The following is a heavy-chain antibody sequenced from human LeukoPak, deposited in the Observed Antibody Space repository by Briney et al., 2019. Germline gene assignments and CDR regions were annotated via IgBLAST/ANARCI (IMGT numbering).Heavy chain of an antibody. CDR2: IYYSGST. D-gene: IGHD2-15*01. CDR1: GGSISNSSYY. CDR3: NINCSGGSCYRDY. V-gene: IGHV4-39*07. Sequence: PSETLSLTCTVSGGSISNSSYYWGWIRQPPGKGLEWIGSIYYSGSTYYNPSLKSRVTISVDTSKNQFSLKLSSVTAADTAVYYCNINCSGGSCYRDYWGQGTLVTVSS. J-gene: IGHJ4*02.